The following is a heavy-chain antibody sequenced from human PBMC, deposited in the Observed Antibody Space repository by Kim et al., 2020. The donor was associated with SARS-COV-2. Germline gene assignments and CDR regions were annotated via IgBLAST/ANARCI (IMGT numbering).Heavy chain of an antibody. Sequence: ASVKVSCKASGYTFTGYYMHWVRQAPGQGLEWMGWINPNSGGTNYAQKLQGRVTMTRDTSISTAYMELSRLRSDDTAVYYCARGGVGATLPDYWGQGTLVTVSS. D-gene: IGHD1-26*01. V-gene: IGHV1-2*02. CDR1: GYTFTGYY. J-gene: IGHJ4*02. CDR3: ARGGVGATLPDY. CDR2: INPNSGGT.